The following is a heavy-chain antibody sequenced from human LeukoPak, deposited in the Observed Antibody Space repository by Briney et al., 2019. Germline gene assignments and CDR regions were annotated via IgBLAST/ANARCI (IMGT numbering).Heavy chain of an antibody. J-gene: IGHJ6*02. CDR1: GYTFTSHY. CDR2: INPSGGST. V-gene: IGHV1-46*01. Sequence: GASVKVSCKASGYTFTSHYMHWVRQAPGQGLEWMGIINPSGGSTTYAQKFQGRVTMTRNTSISTAYMELSSLRSEDTAVYYCAGGNQWWFLYGMDVWGQGTTVTVSS. CDR3: AGGNQWWFLYGMDV. D-gene: IGHD2-15*01.